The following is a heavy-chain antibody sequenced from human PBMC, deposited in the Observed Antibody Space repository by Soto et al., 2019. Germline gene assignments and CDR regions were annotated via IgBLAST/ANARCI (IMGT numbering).Heavy chain of an antibody. CDR1: GYTLTELS. V-gene: IGHV1-24*01. Sequence: ASVKVSCKVSGYTLTELSMHWVRQAPGKGLEWMGGFDPEDGETIYAQKFQGRVTMTEDTSTDTAYMELSSLRSEDTAVYYCATAQLLSPPTSEIDSWGQGTLVTVSS. CDR3: ATAQLLSPPTSEIDS. D-gene: IGHD6-19*01. CDR2: FDPEDGET. J-gene: IGHJ4*02.